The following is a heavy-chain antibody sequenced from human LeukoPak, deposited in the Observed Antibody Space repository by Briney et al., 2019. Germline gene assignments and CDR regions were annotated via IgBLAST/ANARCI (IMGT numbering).Heavy chain of an antibody. V-gene: IGHV3-33*08. CDR3: ARVHGGYNFNKNWFDP. Sequence: GGSLRLSCAASGFTFSSYGMHWVRQAPGKGLEWVAVILSDGSKEFYTDSVKGRFTISRDNAKNTLYLQMNSLRAEDTAVYYCARVHGGYNFNKNWFDPWGQGTLVTVSS. CDR1: GFTFSSYG. J-gene: IGHJ5*02. D-gene: IGHD5-24*01. CDR2: ILSDGSKE.